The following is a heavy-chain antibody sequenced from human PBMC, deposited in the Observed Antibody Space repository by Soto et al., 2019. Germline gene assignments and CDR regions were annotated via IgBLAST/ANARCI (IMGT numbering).Heavy chain of an antibody. Sequence: SETLSLTCAVSGGSISSGGYSWSWIRQPPGKGLEWIGYIYHSGSTYYNPSLKSRVTISVDRSKNQFSLKLSSVTAADTAVYYCARHTIVGATTWGQGTLVTVSS. CDR1: GGSISSGGYS. J-gene: IGHJ5*02. CDR3: ARHTIVGATT. D-gene: IGHD1-26*01. V-gene: IGHV4-30-2*01. CDR2: IYHSGST.